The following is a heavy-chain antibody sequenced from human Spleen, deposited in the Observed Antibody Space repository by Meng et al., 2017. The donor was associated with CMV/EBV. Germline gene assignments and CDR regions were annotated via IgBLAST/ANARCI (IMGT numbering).Heavy chain of an antibody. CDR1: GYLFSGSA. V-gene: IGHV3-73*01. Sequence: ASGYLFSGSALHWVRQASGKGLEWVGRIRTKSNGYAAEYGASVTGRFTVSRDDSQNTAYLQMDSLKIEDTAVYYCTRLWSTGGFDPWGQGTLVTVSS. CDR2: IRTKSNGYAA. D-gene: IGHD2-2*01. J-gene: IGHJ5*02. CDR3: TRLWSTGGFDP.